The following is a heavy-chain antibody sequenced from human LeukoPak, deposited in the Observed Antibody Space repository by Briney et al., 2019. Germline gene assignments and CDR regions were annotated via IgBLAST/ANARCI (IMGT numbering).Heavy chain of an antibody. V-gene: IGHV3-23*01. Sequence: GGSLRLSCAASRFTFSSYAMSWVRQAPGKGLEWVSAISGSGGSTYYADSVKGRFTISRDNSKKTLYLQMDSLRGEDTAVYYCAREADYVWGSYRYTGNDAFDIWGQGTMVTVSS. CDR2: ISGSGGST. CDR1: RFTFSSYA. CDR3: AREADYVWGSYRYTGNDAFDI. J-gene: IGHJ3*02. D-gene: IGHD3-16*02.